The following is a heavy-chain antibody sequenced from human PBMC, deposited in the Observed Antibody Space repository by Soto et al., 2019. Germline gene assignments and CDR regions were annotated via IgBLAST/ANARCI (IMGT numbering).Heavy chain of an antibody. CDR2: IYPGDSDT. V-gene: IGHV5-51*01. Sequence: PGESLKISCQGSGYSFNTHWIAWVRQMPGKGLEWMGIIYPGDSDTKYSPSFQGHVTISADKSISNAFLQWNSLKASDTAMYYCARLDSSPTSAMIGGTFDIWGQGTMVTVSS. D-gene: IGHD3-22*01. CDR1: GYSFNTHW. CDR3: ARLDSSPTSAMIGGTFDI. J-gene: IGHJ3*02.